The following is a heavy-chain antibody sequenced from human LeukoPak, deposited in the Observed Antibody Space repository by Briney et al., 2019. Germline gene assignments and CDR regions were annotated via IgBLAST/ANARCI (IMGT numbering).Heavy chain of an antibody. CDR1: GFTFSSYS. Sequence: PGGSLRLSCAASGFTFSSYSMSWVRQAPGKGLEWVSVIYSGGSTYYADSVKGRFTISRDNSKNTLYLQMNSLRAEDTAVYYCARDFTGWSDAFDIWGQGTMVTVSS. V-gene: IGHV3-53*01. D-gene: IGHD2-15*01. J-gene: IGHJ3*02. CDR3: ARDFTGWSDAFDI. CDR2: IYSGGST.